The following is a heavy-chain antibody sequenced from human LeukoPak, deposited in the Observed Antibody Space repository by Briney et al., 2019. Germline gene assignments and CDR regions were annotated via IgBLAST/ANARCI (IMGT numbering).Heavy chain of an antibody. CDR2: ISGSGGST. D-gene: IGHD1-26*01. Sequence: GGSLRLSCAASGFTFSSYAMSWVRQAPGKGLEWVSAISGSGGSTYYADSVKGRFTISRDNSKNTLYLQMTSLRAEDTAVYYCAKARVGATMGFDYWGQGTLVTVSS. V-gene: IGHV3-23*01. J-gene: IGHJ4*02. CDR3: AKARVGATMGFDY. CDR1: GFTFSSYA.